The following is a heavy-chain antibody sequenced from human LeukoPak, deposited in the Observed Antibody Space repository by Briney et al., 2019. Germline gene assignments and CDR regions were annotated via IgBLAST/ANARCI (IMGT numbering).Heavy chain of an antibody. CDR2: ISSTSTYI. J-gene: IGHJ4*02. CDR3: AIDPGTVDTPMVPVWDY. CDR1: GFTFSNYK. V-gene: IGHV3-21*01. Sequence: GESLTLSCAAAGFTFSNYKMKWVRQAPGRGLEWVSSISSTSTYIYYTDSVKGRFTISRDNAKNSLYMQMNSLRAEDTAVYYCAIDPGTVDTPMVPVWDYWGQGTVVTVSS. D-gene: IGHD5-18*01.